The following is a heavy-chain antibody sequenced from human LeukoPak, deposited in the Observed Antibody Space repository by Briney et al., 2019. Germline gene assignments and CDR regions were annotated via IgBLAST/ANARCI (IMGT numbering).Heavy chain of an antibody. Sequence: GGSLRLSCAASGFTLSCYAMSWVRQAPGKRLEWVSAISDSGNTYHADSVKGRFTISRDSSKNTLFLQMNSLRAEDTAVYYCARAYYYGSGRSLSGWFDPWGQGTLVTVSS. D-gene: IGHD3-10*01. J-gene: IGHJ5*02. CDR1: GFTLSCYA. V-gene: IGHV3-23*01. CDR2: ISDSGNT. CDR3: ARAYYYGSGRSLSGWFDP.